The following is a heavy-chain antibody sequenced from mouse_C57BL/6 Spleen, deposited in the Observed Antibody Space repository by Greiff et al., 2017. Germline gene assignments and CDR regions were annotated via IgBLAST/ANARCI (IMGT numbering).Heavy chain of an antibody. CDR3: ARKYYGSSWFAY. CDR2: ISSGSSTI. V-gene: IGHV5-17*01. D-gene: IGHD1-1*01. J-gene: IGHJ3*01. Sequence: EVQLVESGGGLVKPGGSLKLSCAASGFTFSDYGMHWVSQDPEKGLEWVAYISSGSSTIYYADTVKGRFTIARDNAKNTLFLQMTSLRSEDTAMYYCARKYYGSSWFAYWGQGTLVTVSA. CDR1: GFTFSDYG.